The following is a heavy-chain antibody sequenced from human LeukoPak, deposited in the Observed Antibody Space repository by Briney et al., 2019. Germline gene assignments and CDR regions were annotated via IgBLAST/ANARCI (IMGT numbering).Heavy chain of an antibody. CDR3: AREVLIVLEPAANTIDY. CDR1: GFIFRDYT. CDR2: INTGGSYI. J-gene: IGHJ4*02. D-gene: IGHD2-2*01. Sequence: GGTLGLFCVASGFIFRDYTMIWVRETPGKGLEWVLAINTGGSYIAYADSVKGRFTVSRDNAKNSLFLQMNNLRVEDTAVYFCAREVLIVLEPAANTIDYWGQGTRVTVSS. V-gene: IGHV3-21*01.